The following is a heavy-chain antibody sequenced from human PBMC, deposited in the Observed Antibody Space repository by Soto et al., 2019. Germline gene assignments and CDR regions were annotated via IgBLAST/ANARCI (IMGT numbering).Heavy chain of an antibody. Sequence: PGGSLRLSCAASGFTFSSYAMSWVRQAPGKGLEWVSAISGSGGSTYYADSVKGRFTISRDNSKNTLYLQMNSLRAEDTAVYYCAKEGGKYYDFWSGYYTGRFYYGMDVWGQGTTVTVSS. J-gene: IGHJ6*02. V-gene: IGHV3-23*01. CDR3: AKEGGKYYDFWSGYYTGRFYYGMDV. CDR1: GFTFSSYA. D-gene: IGHD3-3*01. CDR2: ISGSGGST.